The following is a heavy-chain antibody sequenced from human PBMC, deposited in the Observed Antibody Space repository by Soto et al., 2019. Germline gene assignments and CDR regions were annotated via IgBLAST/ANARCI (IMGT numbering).Heavy chain of an antibody. J-gene: IGHJ4*02. D-gene: IGHD3-22*01. CDR3: ARDWGKYYYDSSGYYYSPYYFDD. V-gene: IGHV4-59*01. CDR2: IYYSGST. CDR1: GGSISSYY. Sequence: SETLSLTCTVSGGSISSYYWSWIRQPPGKGLEWIGYIYYSGSTNCNPSLKSRVTISVDTSKNQFSLKLSSVTAADTAVYYCARDWGKYYYDSSGYYYSPYYFDDWGQGTLVTVSS.